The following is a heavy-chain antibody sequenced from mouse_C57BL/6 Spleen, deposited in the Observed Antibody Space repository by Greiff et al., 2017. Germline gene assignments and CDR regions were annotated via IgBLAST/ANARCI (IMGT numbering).Heavy chain of an antibody. V-gene: IGHV1-82*01. CDR1: GYAFSSSW. J-gene: IGHJ3*01. CDR2: IYPGDGDT. Sequence: VQVVESGPELVKPGASVKISCKASGYAFSSSWMNWVKQRSGKGLEWIGRIYPGDGDTNYNGKFKGKATLTADKTASTTYMQHSSLTTEDSAVYFFADSLPVQFAYWGQGTLVTVSA. CDR3: ADSLPVQFAY.